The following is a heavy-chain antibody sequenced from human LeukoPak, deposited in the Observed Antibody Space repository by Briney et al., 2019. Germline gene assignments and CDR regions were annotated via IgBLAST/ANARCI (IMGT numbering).Heavy chain of an antibody. CDR2: IKSKTDGGTT. D-gene: IGHD4-17*01. J-gene: IGHJ4*02. Sequence: SGGSLRLSCAASGFTFSNAWMSWVRQAPGKGLEWVGRIKSKTDGGTTDYAAPVKGRFTISRDDSKNTLYLQMNSLKTEDTAVYYCTTDSYGDYFDYWGQGTLVTVSS. CDR1: GFTFSNAW. CDR3: TTDSYGDYFDY. V-gene: IGHV3-15*01.